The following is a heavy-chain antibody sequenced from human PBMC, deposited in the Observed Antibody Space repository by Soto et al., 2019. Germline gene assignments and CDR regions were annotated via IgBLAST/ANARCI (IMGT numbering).Heavy chain of an antibody. CDR3: ARDSGTAMAWGYFDY. CDR1: PYTFTGYY. CDR2: INPHSGAT. D-gene: IGHD5-18*01. V-gene: IGHV1-2*02. J-gene: IGHJ4*02. Sequence: GASVKVSCKASPYTFTGYYMHWVRQAPGQGLEWMGWINPHSGATNYAQKFQGRVTMTRDTSINTAYMELSSLRYDDSAVYYCARDSGTAMAWGYFDYWGQGTLVTVSS.